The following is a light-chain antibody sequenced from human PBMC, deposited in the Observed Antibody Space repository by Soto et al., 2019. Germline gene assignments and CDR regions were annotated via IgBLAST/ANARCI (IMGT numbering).Light chain of an antibody. J-gene: IGKJ3*01. CDR3: QQFGSSPLLT. Sequence: EIVLTQSPGTLSLSPGERATLSCRASQSVSSSYLAGYQQKPGQAPRLLIYGASSRATGIQDRFSGSGSATDFTLTISRLEPQDFAVYYWQQFGSSPLLTFGPGTKVDVK. CDR2: GAS. V-gene: IGKV3-20*01. CDR1: QSVSSSY.